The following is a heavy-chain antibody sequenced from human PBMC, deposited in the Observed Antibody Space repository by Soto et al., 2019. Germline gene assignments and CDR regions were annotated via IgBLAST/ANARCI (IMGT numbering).Heavy chain of an antibody. CDR2: ISSSGSTI. CDR3: ARDRYYHGSGSYYPTFDY. V-gene: IGHV3-11*01. Sequence: QVQQVESGGGLVKPGGSLRLSCAASGFTFSDYYRSWIRQAPGKGLEWVSYISSSGSTIYYADSVKGRFTISRDNAKNSLYLQMNSLRAEDTAVYYCARDRYYHGSGSYYPTFDYWGQRTLVTVSS. CDR1: GFTFSDYY. J-gene: IGHJ4*02. D-gene: IGHD3-10*01.